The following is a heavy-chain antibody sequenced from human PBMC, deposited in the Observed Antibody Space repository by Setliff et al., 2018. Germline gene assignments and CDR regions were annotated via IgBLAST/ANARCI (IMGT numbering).Heavy chain of an antibody. D-gene: IGHD2-15*01. V-gene: IGHV4-4*07. CDR1: GGSISSYY. CDR2: IYIGGSA. J-gene: IGHJ5*02. CDR3: ARDQGGCSGGSCYFWFDP. Sequence: SETLSLTCTVSGGSISSYYWSWIRQPAGKGLEWIGHIYIGGSANYNPSLKSRVTMSIDTSKNQFSLKLNSVTAADMAVYYCARDQGGCSGGSCYFWFDPWGQGTLVTVSS.